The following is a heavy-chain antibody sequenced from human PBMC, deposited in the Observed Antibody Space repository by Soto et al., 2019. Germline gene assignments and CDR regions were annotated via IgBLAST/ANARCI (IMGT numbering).Heavy chain of an antibody. CDR2: ITHGGST. D-gene: IGHD3-3*01. J-gene: IGHJ6*02. CDR1: GGSFSAYS. Sequence: SETLSLTCGVYGGSFSAYSWTWLRQSPGKGLEWIGEITHGGSTDYNPALKSRPVMSVDTSKSQFSLRVTSVTAADAAVYFCARARFDSWSHIYYGLDVWGQGTTVTVSS. CDR3: ARARFDSWSHIYYGLDV. V-gene: IGHV4-34*01.